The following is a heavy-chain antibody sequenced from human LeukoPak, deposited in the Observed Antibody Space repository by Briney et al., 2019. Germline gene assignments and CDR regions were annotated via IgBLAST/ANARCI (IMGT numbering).Heavy chain of an antibody. V-gene: IGHV3-74*01. J-gene: IGHJ4*02. CDR1: GFTFSSYS. CDR3: ARDWGGSGPTSHDY. D-gene: IGHD3-16*01. CDR2: INSDGSST. Sequence: PGGSLRLSCAASGFTFSSYSMNWVRQAPGKGLVWVSRINSDGSSTSYADSVKGRFTVSRDNAKNTLYLQMNSLRAEDTAVYYCARDWGGSGPTSHDYWGQGTLVTVSS.